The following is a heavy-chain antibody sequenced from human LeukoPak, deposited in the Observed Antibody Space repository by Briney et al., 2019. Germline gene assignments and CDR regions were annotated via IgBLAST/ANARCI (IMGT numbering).Heavy chain of an antibody. V-gene: IGHV3-23*01. Sequence: GGSPRLSCAASGFTFNSHAMNWVRQAPGKGLEWVSTISGSGGSTYYADSVKGRFTISRDNSKNTLYLQMNSLRADDTAVYYCAKPYYCGGDCPHYFDYWGQGTLVTVSS. CDR1: GFTFNSHA. D-gene: IGHD2-21*02. CDR3: AKPYYCGGDCPHYFDY. J-gene: IGHJ4*02. CDR2: ISGSGGST.